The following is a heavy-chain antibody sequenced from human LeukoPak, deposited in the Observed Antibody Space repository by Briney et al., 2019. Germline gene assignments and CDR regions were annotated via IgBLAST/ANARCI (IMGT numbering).Heavy chain of an antibody. V-gene: IGHV3-21*01. J-gene: IGHJ4*02. Sequence: GGSLRLSCAASGFTFSSYSMNWVRQAPGKGLEWASSISSSSSYIYYADSVKGRFTISRDNAKNSLYLQMNSLRAEDTAVYYCARAGYCSSTSCSEDYFDYWGQGTLVTVSS. CDR3: ARAGYCSSTSCSEDYFDY. D-gene: IGHD2-2*01. CDR1: GFTFSSYS. CDR2: ISSSSSYI.